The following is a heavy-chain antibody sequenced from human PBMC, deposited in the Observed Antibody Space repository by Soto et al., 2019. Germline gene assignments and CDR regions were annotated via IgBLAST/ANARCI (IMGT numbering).Heavy chain of an antibody. CDR2: ITGSGGST. J-gene: IGHJ5*02. Sequence: GGSLRLSCAASGFTFGTYAMNWVRQAPGKGLEWVSGITGSGGSTYYADSVKGRFTVSRDNSKNTLYLQMNSLRGDDTAVYYCAKDRSVDTRDWFDPWGQGTLVTVSS. V-gene: IGHV3-23*01. D-gene: IGHD5-18*01. CDR3: AKDRSVDTRDWFDP. CDR1: GFTFGTYA.